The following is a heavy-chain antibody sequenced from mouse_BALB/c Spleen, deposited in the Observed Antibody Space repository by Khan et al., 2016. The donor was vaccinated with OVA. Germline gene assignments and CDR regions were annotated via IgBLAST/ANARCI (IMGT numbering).Heavy chain of an antibody. D-gene: IGHD1-1*01. CDR1: GYTFTSYW. J-gene: IGHJ3*01. Sequence: VQLQQSGAELAKPGASVKMSCKASGYTFTSYWMHWVKQRPGQGLEWIGYINPSTGYTEYTQRFKDKATLNADKSYSTAYMQLRSLTSDESSVYYCANHGSSAAWLTFWGQETLVTVSA. CDR2: INPSTGYT. V-gene: IGHV1-7*01. CDR3: ANHGSSAAWLTF.